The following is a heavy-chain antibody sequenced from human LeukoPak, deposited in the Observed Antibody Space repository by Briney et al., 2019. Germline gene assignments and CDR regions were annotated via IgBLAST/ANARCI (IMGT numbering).Heavy chain of an antibody. Sequence: SETLSLTCTVSGGSISSYYWSWIRQPPGKGLEWIGYIYYSGSTNYNPSLKSRVTISVDTSKNQFSLKLSSVTAAGTAVYYCARAGYSSSFDYWGQGTLVTVSS. D-gene: IGHD6-19*01. CDR2: IYYSGST. J-gene: IGHJ4*02. V-gene: IGHV4-59*01. CDR1: GGSISSYY. CDR3: ARAGYSSSFDY.